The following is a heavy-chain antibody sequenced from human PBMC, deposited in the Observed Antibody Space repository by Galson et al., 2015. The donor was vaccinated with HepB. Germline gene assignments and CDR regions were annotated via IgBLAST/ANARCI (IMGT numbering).Heavy chain of an antibody. Sequence: SLRLSCAASGFTFRNYAMSWVRQAPGKGLVWVSRITADGSRTRYADSVKGRFTISRDNAKNTLYLQLNSLRVEDTAVYYCARDLTGQPGFDSWGQGTLVTVSS. CDR1: GFTFRNYA. J-gene: IGHJ4*02. V-gene: IGHV3-74*01. CDR2: ITADGSRT. D-gene: IGHD1-14*01. CDR3: ARDLTGQPGFDS.